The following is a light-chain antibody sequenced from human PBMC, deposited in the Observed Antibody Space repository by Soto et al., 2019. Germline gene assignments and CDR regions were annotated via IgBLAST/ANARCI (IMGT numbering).Light chain of an antibody. CDR1: QTVTSN. Sequence: TETYQSPATLSVPPGERATLSSRASQTVTSNLAWYQQKPGQTPRLLIFGASTRATGIPARFSGSGSGTECTLTISILQSEDFAVYGCQQDYDWGRTCGQGTKVDI. V-gene: IGKV3-15*01. J-gene: IGKJ1*01. CDR2: GAS. CDR3: QQDYDWGRT.